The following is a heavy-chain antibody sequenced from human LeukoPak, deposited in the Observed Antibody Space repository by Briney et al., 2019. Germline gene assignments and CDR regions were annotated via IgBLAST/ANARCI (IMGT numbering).Heavy chain of an antibody. D-gene: IGHD1-14*01. Sequence: GGSLRLSCGASGFTFSNYGMLWVRQAPGKGLEWVAFIRYDGSNKLYADSVKGRFTISRDNSKNTLYLHINSLRAEDTAVYYCVKDNPLDYWGQGTLVTVS. V-gene: IGHV3-30*02. J-gene: IGHJ4*02. CDR3: VKDNPLDY. CDR2: IRYDGSNK. CDR1: GFTFSNYG.